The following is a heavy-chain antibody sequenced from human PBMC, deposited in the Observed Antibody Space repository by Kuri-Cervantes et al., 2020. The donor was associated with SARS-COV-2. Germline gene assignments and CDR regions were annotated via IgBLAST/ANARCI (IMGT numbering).Heavy chain of an antibody. CDR1: GFTFSSYW. J-gene: IGHJ3*02. CDR2: INSDGSST. V-gene: IGHV3-74*01. D-gene: IGHD6-19*01. CDR3: ARDPDSSGWYAGDAFDI. Sequence: GGSLRLSCAASGFTFSSYWTHWVRQAPGKGLVWVSRINSDGSSTSYADSVKGRFTISRDNAKNTLYLQMNSLRAEDTAVYYCARDPDSSGWYAGDAFDIWGQGTMVTVSS.